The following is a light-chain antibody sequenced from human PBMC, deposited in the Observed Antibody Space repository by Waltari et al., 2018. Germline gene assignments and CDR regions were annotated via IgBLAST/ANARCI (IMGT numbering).Light chain of an antibody. CDR1: QSVSRS. V-gene: IGKV3-20*01. J-gene: IGKJ1*01. CDR2: AAS. Sequence: EIVLTQSPGTLSLSPGERVTLSCGASQSVSRSLAWYQQKPGQAPRLLIYAASSRATGIPGRVSGSGSGTDFSLTISRLEPEDFAVYYCQHYVRLPATFGQGTKVEI. CDR3: QHYVRLPAT.